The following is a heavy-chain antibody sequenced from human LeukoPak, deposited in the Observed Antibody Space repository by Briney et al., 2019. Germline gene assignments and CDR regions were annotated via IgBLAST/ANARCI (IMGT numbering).Heavy chain of an antibody. Sequence: GGSLRLSCAASGFTFSSYGMHWVRQAPGKGLDWVAFIRYDGRNKYYADSVKGRFTISRDNSKNTLYLQMNSLRAEDTAVYYCARDPGYNYGYDYWGQGTLVTVSS. CDR1: GFTFSSYG. J-gene: IGHJ4*02. D-gene: IGHD5-18*01. CDR2: IRYDGRNK. V-gene: IGHV3-30*02. CDR3: ARDPGYNYGYDY.